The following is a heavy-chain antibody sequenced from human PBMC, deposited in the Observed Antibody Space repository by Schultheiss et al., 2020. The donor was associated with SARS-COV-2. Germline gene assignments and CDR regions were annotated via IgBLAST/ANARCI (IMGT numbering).Heavy chain of an antibody. J-gene: IGHJ5*02. Sequence: GGSLRLSCAASGLTFSSYAMHWVRQAPGKGLEWVSYISSSGSTIYYADSVKGRFTISRDNAKNSLYLQMNSLRAEDTAVYYCASLEPSSLGFGPWGQGTLVTVSS. CDR3: ASLEPSSLGFGP. V-gene: IGHV3-48*03. D-gene: IGHD3-3*01. CDR1: GLTFSSYA. CDR2: ISSSGSTI.